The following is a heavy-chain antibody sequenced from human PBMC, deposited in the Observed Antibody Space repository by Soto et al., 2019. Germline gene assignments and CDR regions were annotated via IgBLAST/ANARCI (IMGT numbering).Heavy chain of an antibody. CDR2: INPNSGGT. J-gene: IGHJ3*02. CDR3: ARGGYDYIWGSYRHDAFDI. V-gene: IGHV1-2*04. CDR1: GYTFTGYY. Sequence: ASVKVSCKASGYTFTGYYMHWVRQAPGQGLEWMGWINPNSGGTNYAQKFQGWVTMTRDTSISTAYMELSRLRSDDTAVYYCARGGYDYIWGSYRHDAFDIWGQGTMVTVS. D-gene: IGHD3-16*02.